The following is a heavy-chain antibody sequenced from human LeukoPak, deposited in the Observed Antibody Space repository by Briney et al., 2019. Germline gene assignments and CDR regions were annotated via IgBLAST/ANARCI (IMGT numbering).Heavy chain of an antibody. CDR3: ARGGQNWNDLDY. J-gene: IGHJ4*02. Sequence: MGCINPNSCGTNYAQKFQGRVTMTRDTSISTAYMELSRLRSDDTAVYYCARGGQNWNDLDYWGQGTLVTVSS. CDR2: INPNSCGT. D-gene: IGHD1-1*01. V-gene: IGHV1-2*02.